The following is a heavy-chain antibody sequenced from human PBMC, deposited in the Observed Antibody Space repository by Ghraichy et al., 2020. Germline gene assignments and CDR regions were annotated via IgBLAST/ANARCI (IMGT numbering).Heavy chain of an antibody. CDR2: IRTKAKSYAT. Sequence: GGSLRLSCAASGFTFSGSVMHWVRQASGKGLEWVGSIRTKAKSYATVYAPSVKGRFTISRDDSKNTAYLQMNSLKTEDTAVYYCTRLGYYVSSGPDYWGQGTVVTVSS. CDR3: TRLGYYVSSGPDY. J-gene: IGHJ4*02. CDR1: GFTFSGSV. D-gene: IGHD3-22*01. V-gene: IGHV3-73*01.